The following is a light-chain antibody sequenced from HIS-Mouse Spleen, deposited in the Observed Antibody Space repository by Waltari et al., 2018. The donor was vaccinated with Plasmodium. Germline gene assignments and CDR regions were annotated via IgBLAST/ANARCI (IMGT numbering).Light chain of an antibody. J-gene: IGLJ2*01. Sequence: QSALTQPASVSGSPGPSITISCTGTCSYVGLYNLVSWYQPHPGKAPKLMIDQCSKRPSGVSNRFSGSKSGNTASLTISGLQAEDEADYYCCSYAGSSTVVFGGGTKLTVL. V-gene: IGLV2-23*01. CDR2: QCS. CDR3: CSYAGSSTVV. CDR1: CSYVGLYNL.